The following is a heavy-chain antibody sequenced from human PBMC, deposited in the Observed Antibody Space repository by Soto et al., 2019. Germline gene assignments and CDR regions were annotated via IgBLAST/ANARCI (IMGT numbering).Heavy chain of an antibody. Sequence: EVQLVESGGGLVQPGGSLRLSCAASGFTFSSYSMNWVRQAPGKGLEWVSYISSSSSTIYYADSVKGRFTISRDNAKNSLYLQMNSLRDEDTAVYYCASAVTTEDYYYYYGMDVWGQGTTVTVSS. D-gene: IGHD4-4*01. V-gene: IGHV3-48*02. CDR1: GFTFSSYS. J-gene: IGHJ6*02. CDR2: ISSSSSTI. CDR3: ASAVTTEDYYYYYGMDV.